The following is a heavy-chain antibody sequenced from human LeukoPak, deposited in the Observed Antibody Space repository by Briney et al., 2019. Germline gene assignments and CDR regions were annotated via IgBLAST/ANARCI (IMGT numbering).Heavy chain of an antibody. Sequence: GGSLRLSCAASGFTFSSYSMNWVRQAPGKGLEWVSYISSSSSTIYYADSVKGRFTISRDNAKNSLYLQMNSLRAEDTAMYYCARDGYGGLDYWGQGTLVTVSS. D-gene: IGHD4-23*01. J-gene: IGHJ4*02. CDR2: ISSSSSTI. V-gene: IGHV3-48*04. CDR1: GFTFSSYS. CDR3: ARDGYGGLDY.